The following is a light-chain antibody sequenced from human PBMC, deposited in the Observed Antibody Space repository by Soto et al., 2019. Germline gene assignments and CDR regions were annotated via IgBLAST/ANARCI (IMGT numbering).Light chain of an antibody. J-gene: IGLJ3*02. CDR1: SSDVGNYNY. CDR3: CSYAGSYTWV. CDR2: DVN. Sequence: QSVLTQPRSVSGSPGQSVTISCTGTSSDVGNYNYFSWYQQPPGKAPKVMIYDVNKWPSGVPDRFSGSKSGNTASLTISGLQAEDEADYYCCSYAGSYTWVFGGGTKLTVL. V-gene: IGLV2-11*01.